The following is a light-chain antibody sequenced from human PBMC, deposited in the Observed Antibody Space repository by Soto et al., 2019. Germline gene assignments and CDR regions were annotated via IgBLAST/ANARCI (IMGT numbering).Light chain of an antibody. CDR3: VQRSTWPWT. J-gene: IGKJ1*01. Sequence: EIVLTQSPATLSLSPGERATLSCRASQSVSSYLAWYQQKPGQALGLLIYDAFNRATGIPARFSGSGSGTDFTLTISSLEPEDFAVYYCVQRSTWPWTIGQGSKVEIK. CDR2: DAF. CDR1: QSVSSY. V-gene: IGKV3-11*01.